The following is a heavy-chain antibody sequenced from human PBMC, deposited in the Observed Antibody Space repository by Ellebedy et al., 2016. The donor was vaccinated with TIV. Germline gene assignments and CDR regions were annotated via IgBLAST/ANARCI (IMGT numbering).Heavy chain of an antibody. CDR1: GFSFTTSGMG. D-gene: IGHD4-17*01. CDR2: TYWNDDK. CDR3: ARGLYGDYADWFDP. J-gene: IGHJ5*02. Sequence: SGPTLVXPTQTLTLTCTFSGFSFTTSGMGVAWIRQPPGKALEWLAITYWNDDKRYSPSLRTRLTITKDTSKNQVVLTMTNMDPVDTATYYCARGLYGDYADWFDPWGQGTLVTVSS. V-gene: IGHV2-5*01.